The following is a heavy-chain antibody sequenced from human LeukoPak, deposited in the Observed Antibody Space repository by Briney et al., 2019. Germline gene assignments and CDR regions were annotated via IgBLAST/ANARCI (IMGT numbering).Heavy chain of an antibody. Sequence: PGRSLRLSCAASGFTFSSYAMHWVRQAPGKGLEWVAVISYDGSNKYYADSVKGRFTISRDNSKNTLYLQMNSLRAEDTAVYYCARGRGHGCSGGSCYSQDPARQNWFDPWGQGTLVTVSS. CDR2: ISYDGSNK. CDR1: GFTFSSYA. CDR3: ARGRGHGCSGGSCYSQDPARQNWFDP. V-gene: IGHV3-30*04. D-gene: IGHD2-15*01. J-gene: IGHJ5*02.